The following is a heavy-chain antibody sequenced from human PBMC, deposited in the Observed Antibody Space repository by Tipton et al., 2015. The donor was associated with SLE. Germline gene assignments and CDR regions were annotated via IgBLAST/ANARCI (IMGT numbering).Heavy chain of an antibody. Sequence: QLVQSGAEVKKPGASVKVSCKTSGYTFTDYYLHWVRQAPGQGLEYMGWINPDTGGADYAQRFQDWVTMTTDTSISTAYMELSRLTPDDTAVYYCAGDRINSNGWKANAFDLWGLGTMVTVSS. V-gene: IGHV1-2*04. CDR3: AGDRINSNGWKANAFDL. CDR2: INPDTGGA. CDR1: GYTFTDYY. J-gene: IGHJ3*01. D-gene: IGHD4-11*01.